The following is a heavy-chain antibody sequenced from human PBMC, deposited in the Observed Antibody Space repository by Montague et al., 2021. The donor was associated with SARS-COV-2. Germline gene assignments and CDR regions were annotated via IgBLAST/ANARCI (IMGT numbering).Heavy chain of an antibody. CDR2: IFQSGIT. V-gene: IGHV4-59*13. CDR3: ARTEYNWNDWFDP. Sequence: SETLSLACSVSGGSISSYYWSWIRQSPGKGLEWIGYIFQSGITDYNPSLKSRVTISVDMSKNQFSLQLNSVTATDSAVYYCARTEYNWNDWFDPWGQGTLVTVSS. CDR1: GGSISSYY. D-gene: IGHD1-20*01. J-gene: IGHJ5*02.